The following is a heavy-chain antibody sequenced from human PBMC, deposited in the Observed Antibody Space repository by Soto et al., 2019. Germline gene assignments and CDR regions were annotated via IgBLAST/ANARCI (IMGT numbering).Heavy chain of an antibody. CDR2: IYWDDDK. J-gene: IGHJ6*03. D-gene: IGHD3-10*01. Sequence: QITLKESGPTLVKPTQTLTLTCTFSGFSLSTSGVGVGWIRQPPGKALEWLALIYWDDDKRYSPSLKSRLTSTKDTSKNQVVLTMTNMDPVDTATYYCAHYPLMVRGVHPSYYYYMDVWGKGTTVTVSS. CDR1: GFSLSTSGVG. CDR3: AHYPLMVRGVHPSYYYYMDV. V-gene: IGHV2-5*02.